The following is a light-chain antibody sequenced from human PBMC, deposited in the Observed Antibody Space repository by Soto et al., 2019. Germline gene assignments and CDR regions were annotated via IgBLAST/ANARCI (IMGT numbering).Light chain of an antibody. V-gene: IGKV1-39*01. Sequence: DIQMTQSPSSLSASVGDTVTISCRASRSIRAYLNWYQHKPGKAPNLLIDGATTLHSGVPSRFSGSGSGTDFSLTISSLQPEAFATYYCQQTFSVTPLTFGGGNKVEI. CDR3: QQTFSVTPLT. CDR1: RSIRAY. J-gene: IGKJ4*01. CDR2: GAT.